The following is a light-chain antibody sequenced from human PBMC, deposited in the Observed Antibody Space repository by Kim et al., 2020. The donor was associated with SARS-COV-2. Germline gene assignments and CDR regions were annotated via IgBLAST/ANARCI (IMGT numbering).Light chain of an antibody. Sequence: RVTTTCSASSSNIGSNYVNGYRHHPGTANNRLIYSNKQRPSGAPVRFCGSKSGTAATLAISGLHSEDEDEYYCAAWDDGLNTLYVFGTGTKVTVL. J-gene: IGLJ1*01. CDR1: SSNIGSNY. CDR3: AAWDDGLNTLYV. CDR2: SNK. V-gene: IGLV1-44*01.